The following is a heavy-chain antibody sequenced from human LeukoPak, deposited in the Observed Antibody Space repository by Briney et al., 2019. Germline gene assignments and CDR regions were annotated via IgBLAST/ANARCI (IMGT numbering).Heavy chain of an antibody. CDR2: ISSGSSYI. J-gene: IGHJ3*02. CDR1: GFTFSSYS. V-gene: IGHV3-21*01. CDR3: ARGRYSDDDAFDI. Sequence: PGGSLRLSCAASGFTFSSYSMNWVRQAPGKGLEWVSSISSGSSYIYYTDSVKGRFTISRDNAKNSLYLQMNSLRAEDTAVYYCARGRYSDDDAFDIWGQGTMVTVSS. D-gene: IGHD6-13*01.